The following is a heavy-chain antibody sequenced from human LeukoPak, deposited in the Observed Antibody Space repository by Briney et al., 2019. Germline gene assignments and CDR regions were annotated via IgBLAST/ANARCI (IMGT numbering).Heavy chain of an antibody. CDR2: ISSSSSYI. CDR1: GFTFSSYS. V-gene: IGHV3-21*01. D-gene: IGHD3-3*01. Sequence: GGSLRLSCAASGFTFSSYSMNWVRQAPGKGLEWVSSISSSSSYIYYADSVKGRFTISRDNAKNSLYLQMNSLRAEDTAVYYCARVSYDFWSGYYYYYYYGMDVWSQGTTVTVSS. CDR3: ARVSYDFWSGYYYYYYYGMDV. J-gene: IGHJ6*02.